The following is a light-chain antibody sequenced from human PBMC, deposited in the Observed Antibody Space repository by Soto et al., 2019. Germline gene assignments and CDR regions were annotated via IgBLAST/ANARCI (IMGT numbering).Light chain of an antibody. Sequence: EIVLTQSPGTLSLSPGERATLSCRASQSINSNYLAWYQQKPGQAPRLLIYAASNRATGIPDRFSGSASGTDFSLTISRLEPEDFAVYYCQQYNTSQYTFGQVTKLEIK. V-gene: IGKV3-20*01. CDR3: QQYNTSQYT. CDR2: AAS. J-gene: IGKJ2*01. CDR1: QSINSNY.